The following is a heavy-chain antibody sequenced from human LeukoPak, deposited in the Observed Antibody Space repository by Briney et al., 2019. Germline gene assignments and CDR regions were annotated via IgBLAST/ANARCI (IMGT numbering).Heavy chain of an antibody. CDR2: IKQDGSEK. V-gene: IGHV3-7*01. Sequence: GGSLRLSCAASGFTCSSYWMSWVRQAPGKALEWVANIKQDGSEKYYVDSVKGRLTISRDNAKNSLYLQMNSLRAEDTAVYYCARDPTIFGVVIVPDYWGQGTLVTVSS. J-gene: IGHJ4*02. CDR3: ARDPTIFGVVIVPDY. D-gene: IGHD3-3*01. CDR1: GFTCSSYW.